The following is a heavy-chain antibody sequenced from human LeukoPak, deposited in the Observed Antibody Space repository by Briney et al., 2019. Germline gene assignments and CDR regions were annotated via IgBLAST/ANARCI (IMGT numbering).Heavy chain of an antibody. CDR2: IYYTGST. Sequence: SETLSLTCTVSGGSISSYYWSWIRQPPGMGLEWIGYIYYTGSTNSNPSLKSRVTISVDTSKHQFSLNLTSVTAADTAVYYCASNTGTVLDYWGQGALVTVSS. CDR1: GGSISSYY. D-gene: IGHD7-27*01. V-gene: IGHV4-59*01. J-gene: IGHJ4*02. CDR3: ASNTGTVLDY.